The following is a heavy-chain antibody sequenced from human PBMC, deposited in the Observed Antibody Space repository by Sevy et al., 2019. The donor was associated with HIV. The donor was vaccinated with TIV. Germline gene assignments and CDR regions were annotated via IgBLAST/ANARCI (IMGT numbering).Heavy chain of an antibody. J-gene: IGHJ3*02. CDR1: GFVCSSNA. D-gene: IGHD3-3*01. CDR3: ARPRFLEWLSSAAFDI. Sequence: GESLKISCTASGFVCSSNAMHWVRQAPGKGLEWVAFIAYDGSNKNYADSVKGRFTLSRDNSKNTLYLQMNSLGAEDTAVYYCARPRFLEWLSSAAFDIWGQGTMVTVSS. V-gene: IGHV3-30*04. CDR2: IAYDGSNK.